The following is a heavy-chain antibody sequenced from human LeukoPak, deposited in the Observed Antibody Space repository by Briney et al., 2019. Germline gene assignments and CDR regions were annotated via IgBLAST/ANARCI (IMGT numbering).Heavy chain of an antibody. V-gene: IGHV1-46*01. Sequence: ASVKVSCKASGYTFTSYYMHWVRQAPGQGREWMGIINPSGGSTSYAQKFQGRVTMTRDTSTSTIYMELSSLRSEDTAVYYCARGHYDYVWGSYRPIDYWGQGTLVTVSS. CDR3: ARGHYDYVWGSYRPIDY. J-gene: IGHJ4*02. D-gene: IGHD3-16*02. CDR1: GYTFTSYY. CDR2: INPSGGST.